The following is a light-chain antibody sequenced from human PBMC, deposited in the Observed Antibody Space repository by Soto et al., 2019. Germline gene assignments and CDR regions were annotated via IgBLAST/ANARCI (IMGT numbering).Light chain of an antibody. CDR1: QSVSSSY. Sequence: EIVLTQSPGTLSLSPGEGATLSCRASQSVSSSYIAWYQQRPGQTPRLLIYHASSRAAGIPDRFRGSGSGTDFTLTISRLEPEDFAVYYCHQYGSSAWTFGQGTKVDIK. CDR2: HAS. J-gene: IGKJ1*01. V-gene: IGKV3-20*01. CDR3: HQYGSSAWT.